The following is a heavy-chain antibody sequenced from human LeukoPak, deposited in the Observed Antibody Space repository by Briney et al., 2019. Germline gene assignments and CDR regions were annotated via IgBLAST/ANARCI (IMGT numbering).Heavy chain of an antibody. J-gene: IGHJ6*02. CDR1: GFTVSSNY. CDR3: ARGPPEYFYGMDV. D-gene: IGHD6-6*01. CDR2: IYSGGST. V-gene: IGHV3-53*01. Sequence: GGSLRLSCAASGFTVSSNYMSWVRQAPGKGLEWVSVIYSGGSTYYADSVKGRFTISGDNSKNTLYLQMNSLRAEDTAVYYCARGPPEYFYGMDVWGQGTTVTVSS.